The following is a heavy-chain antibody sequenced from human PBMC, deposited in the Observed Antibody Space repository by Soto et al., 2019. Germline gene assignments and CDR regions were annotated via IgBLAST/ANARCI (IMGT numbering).Heavy chain of an antibody. Sequence: GGSLRLSCAASGFTFSSYGMHWVRQAPGKGLEWVAVIWYDGSNKYYADSVKGRFTISRDNSKNTLYLQMNSLRAEDTAVYYCARDYAGYSYGYKGFGFDYWGQGTLVTVSS. D-gene: IGHD5-18*01. CDR1: GFTFSSYG. CDR3: ARDYAGYSYGYKGFGFDY. CDR2: IWYDGSNK. V-gene: IGHV3-33*01. J-gene: IGHJ4*02.